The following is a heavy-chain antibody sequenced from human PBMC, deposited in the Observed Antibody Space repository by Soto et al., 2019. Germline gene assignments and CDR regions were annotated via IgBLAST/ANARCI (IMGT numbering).Heavy chain of an antibody. Sequence: QVQLVESGGGVVQPVRSLRLSCAASGFTFSSYGMHWVRQAPGKGLEWVAVISYDGSNKYYADSVKGRFTISRDNSKNTLYLQMNSLRAEDTAVYYCAKDFALVGGGMDVWGQGTTVTVSS. D-gene: IGHD6-6*01. V-gene: IGHV3-30*18. CDR3: AKDFALVGGGMDV. J-gene: IGHJ6*02. CDR1: GFTFSSYG. CDR2: ISYDGSNK.